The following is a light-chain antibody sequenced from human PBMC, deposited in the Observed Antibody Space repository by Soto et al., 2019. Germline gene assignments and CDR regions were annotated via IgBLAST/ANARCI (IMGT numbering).Light chain of an antibody. CDR2: DAS. CDR3: QQYNTYWT. V-gene: IGKV1-5*01. CDR1: QSISSW. J-gene: IGKJ1*01. Sequence: DIEMTQSPSSLSASVGDRVTITCRASQSISSWLAWYKQKPGKAPKLLIYDASSLESGFPSSFSGRASGTEFPLTISSLKPDDFATYYCQQYNTYWTFGHGTKVDFK.